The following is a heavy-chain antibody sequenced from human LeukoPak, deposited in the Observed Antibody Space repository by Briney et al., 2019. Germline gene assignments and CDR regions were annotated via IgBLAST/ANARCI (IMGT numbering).Heavy chain of an antibody. V-gene: IGHV1-58*01. J-gene: IGHJ4*02. CDR2: IVAGSGNT. CDR3: AADGRDGYTKPFDY. CDR1: GFTFTSSA. Sequence: SVKVSCEASGFTFTSSAVQWVRQARGQRLEWIGWIVAGSGNTNYAQKFQERVTITRDMSTSTAYMELSSLRSEDTAVYYCAADGRDGYTKPFDYWGQGTLVTVSS. D-gene: IGHD5-24*01.